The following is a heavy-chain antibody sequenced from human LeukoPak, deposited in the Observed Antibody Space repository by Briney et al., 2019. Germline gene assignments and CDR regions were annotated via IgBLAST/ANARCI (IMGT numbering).Heavy chain of an antibody. CDR1: GGTLSSYA. Sequence: SVKVSCKASGGTLSSYAISWVRQAPGQGLEWMGGVIPIFGTANYAQKSQGRVTITADKSTSTAYMELSSLRSEDTAVYYCARDGYSGYVRGPIDYWGQGTLVTVSS. V-gene: IGHV1-69*06. J-gene: IGHJ4*02. D-gene: IGHD5-12*01. CDR3: ARDGYSGYVRGPIDY. CDR2: VIPIFGTA.